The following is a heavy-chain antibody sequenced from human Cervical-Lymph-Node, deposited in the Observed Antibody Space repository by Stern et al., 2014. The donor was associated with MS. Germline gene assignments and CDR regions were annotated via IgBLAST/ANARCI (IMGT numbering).Heavy chain of an antibody. CDR2: IFTKDEK. CDR3: ARVAMVRGISTSYYFGMDV. D-gene: IGHD3-10*01. Sequence: QVTLKESGPVLVKPTETLTLTCTVSGFSLNNARLGVSWIRQPPGKALEWLAHIFTKDEKSYSTSLMSRLTISKDTSRSQVVLTMTNLDPVDTATYYCARVAMVRGISTSYYFGMDVWGQGTTVTVSS. CDR1: GFSLNNARLG. J-gene: IGHJ6*02. V-gene: IGHV2-26*01.